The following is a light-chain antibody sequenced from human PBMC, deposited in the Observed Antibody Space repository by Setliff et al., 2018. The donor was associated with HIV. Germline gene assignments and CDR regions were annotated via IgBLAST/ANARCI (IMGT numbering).Light chain of an antibody. J-gene: IGLJ3*02. Sequence: QSALAQPASVSGSPGQSITISCTGTSSDVGGYNYVSWYQQHPDKAPKLIIYDVTKRPSGVSNHFSGSKSDNTASLTISGLQAEDEADYYCSSYTSRTTGVFGGGT. CDR1: SSDVGGYNY. CDR3: SSYTSRTTGV. CDR2: DVT. V-gene: IGLV2-14*03.